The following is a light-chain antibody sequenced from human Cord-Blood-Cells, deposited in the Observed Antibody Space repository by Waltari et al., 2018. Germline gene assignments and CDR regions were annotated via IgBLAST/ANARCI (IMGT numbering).Light chain of an antibody. CDR2: RNN. Sequence: QSVLTQPPSASGTPGQRVTISCSGSSSNIGSNYVYWYQQPPGTAPKLLIYRNNQRPSGVPDLFSGSKSGTSASLAISGLRSEDEADYYCAAWDDSLSGHNYVFGTGTKVTVL. J-gene: IGLJ1*01. V-gene: IGLV1-47*01. CDR3: AAWDDSLSGHNYV. CDR1: SSNIGSNY.